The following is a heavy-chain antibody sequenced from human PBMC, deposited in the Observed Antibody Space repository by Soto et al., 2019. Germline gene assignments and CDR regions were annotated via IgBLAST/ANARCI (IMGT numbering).Heavy chain of an antibody. D-gene: IGHD3-10*01. CDR3: LRGGSGATSGDLFDA. CDR1: GFTFSSYS. CDR2: ISSTSSPI. V-gene: IGHV3-21*01. Sequence: PGGSLRLSCAASGFTFSSYSINWVRQAPGKGLEWVSSISSTSSPIFYADSVKGRFTISRDNAKNSLYLEMNGLRAEDTAVFYCLRGGSGATSGDLFDAWGQGTLVTVSS. J-gene: IGHJ3*01.